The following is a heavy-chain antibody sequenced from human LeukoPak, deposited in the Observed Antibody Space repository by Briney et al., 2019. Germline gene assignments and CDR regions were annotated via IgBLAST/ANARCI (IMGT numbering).Heavy chain of an antibody. D-gene: IGHD6-13*01. V-gene: IGHV4-59*01. Sequence: TSETLSLTCTVSDGSISSYYWSWIRQPPGKGLEWIGYIYYSGSTNYNPSLKSRVTISVDTSKNQFSLKLSSVTAADTAVYYCAGLGGAAAGFDYWGQGTLVTVSS. CDR2: IYYSGST. CDR3: AGLGGAAAGFDY. J-gene: IGHJ4*02. CDR1: DGSISSYY.